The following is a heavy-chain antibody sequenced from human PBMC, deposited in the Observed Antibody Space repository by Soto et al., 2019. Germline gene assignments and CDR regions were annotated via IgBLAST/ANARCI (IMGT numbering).Heavy chain of an antibody. Sequence: SETLSLTCTVSGGSISSSSYYWGWIRQPPGKGLEWIGSIYYSGSTYYNPSLKSRVTISVDTSKNKFSLKLSSVTAADTAVYYCAIPNPVTANEGWFDSWGQGTLVTVSS. CDR1: GGSISSSSYY. V-gene: IGHV4-39*01. CDR3: AIPNPVTANEGWFDS. J-gene: IGHJ5*01. CDR2: IYYSGST. D-gene: IGHD2-21*02.